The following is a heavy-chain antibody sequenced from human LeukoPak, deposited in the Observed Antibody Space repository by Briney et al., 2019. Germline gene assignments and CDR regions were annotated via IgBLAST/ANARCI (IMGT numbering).Heavy chain of an antibody. D-gene: IGHD3-10*01. CDR3: AKGNNPITMVRGVMAGDDAFDI. V-gene: IGHV3-23*01. J-gene: IGHJ3*02. CDR2: ISGSGGST. Sequence: GGSLRLSCAASGFTFSSYAMSWVRQAPGKGLGWVSAISGSGGSTYYADSVKGRFTISRDNSKNTLYLQMNSLRAEDTAVYYCAKGNNPITMVRGVMAGDDAFDIWGQGTMVTVSS. CDR1: GFTFSSYA.